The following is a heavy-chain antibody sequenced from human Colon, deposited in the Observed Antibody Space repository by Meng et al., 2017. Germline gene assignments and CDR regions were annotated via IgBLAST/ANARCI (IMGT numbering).Heavy chain of an antibody. CDR1: GIPFSRSG. CDR2: ISSDGSQK. Sequence: GESLKISCAASGIPFSRSGIHWVRQGPGEGLEWVSFISSDGSQKYYVDSVKGRFTVSRDNSKNMVHLQMDSLRAEDTAVYYCARDKGTTSCDTWGQGTPVTVSS. V-gene: IGHV3-33*05. D-gene: IGHD4-17*01. J-gene: IGHJ4*02. CDR3: ARDKGTTSCDT.